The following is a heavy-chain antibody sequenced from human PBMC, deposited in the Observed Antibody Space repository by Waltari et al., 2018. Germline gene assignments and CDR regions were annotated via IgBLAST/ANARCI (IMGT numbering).Heavy chain of an antibody. CDR3: ARATYSSSWYREFDY. CDR2: GST. J-gene: IGHJ4*02. D-gene: IGHD6-13*01. Sequence: GSTYYNPSLKSRVTISVDTSKNQFSLKLSSVTAADTAVYYCARATYSSSWYREFDYWGQGTLVTVSS. V-gene: IGHV4-30-2*05.